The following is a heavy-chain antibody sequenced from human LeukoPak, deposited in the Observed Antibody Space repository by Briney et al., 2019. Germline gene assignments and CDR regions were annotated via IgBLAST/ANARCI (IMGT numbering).Heavy chain of an antibody. CDR3: ARIGLGYCSSTSCPSWFDP. V-gene: IGHV3-7*03. J-gene: IGHJ5*02. CDR1: GFTFSTYW. CDR2: IKQDGSEK. Sequence: GGSLRLSCAASGFTFSTYWMSWVRQAPGKGLEWVANIKQDGSEKYYVDSVKGRFTISRDNAKNPLYLQMNSLRAEDTAVYYCARIGLGYCSSTSCPSWFDPWGQGTLVTVSS. D-gene: IGHD2-2*01.